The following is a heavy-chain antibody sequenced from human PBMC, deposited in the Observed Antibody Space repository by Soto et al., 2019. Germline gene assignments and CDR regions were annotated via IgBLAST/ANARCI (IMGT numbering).Heavy chain of an antibody. CDR2: VRTKNNNYAT. J-gene: IGHJ4*02. D-gene: IGHD3-22*01. CDR3: ASYDNSGYFHLHY. V-gene: IGHV3-73*02. CDR1: GFTFSASA. Sequence: EVQLVESGGGLVQPGSSLRLSCAASGFTFSASAIHWVRQASGKGLEWVGRVRTKNNNYATTYAASVTGRFTISRDDSRNTALLEMSSPKTEDTAIYYCASYDNSGYFHLHYWGQGTLVTVSS.